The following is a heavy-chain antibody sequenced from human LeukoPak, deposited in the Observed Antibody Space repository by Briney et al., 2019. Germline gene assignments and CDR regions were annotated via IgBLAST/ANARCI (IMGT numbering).Heavy chain of an antibody. CDR1: GFTFDDYA. V-gene: IGHV3-9*01. Sequence: PGRSLRLSCAASGFTFDDYAMHWVRQAPGKGLEWVSGISWNSGSIGYADSVKGRFTISRDNSKNTLYLQMNSLRAEDTAVYYCAKLATVTFPHFDYWGQGTLVTVSS. CDR2: ISWNSGSI. D-gene: IGHD4-17*01. CDR3: AKLATVTFPHFDY. J-gene: IGHJ4*02.